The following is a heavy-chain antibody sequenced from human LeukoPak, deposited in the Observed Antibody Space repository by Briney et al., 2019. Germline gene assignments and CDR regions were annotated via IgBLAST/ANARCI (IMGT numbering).Heavy chain of an antibody. D-gene: IGHD3-16*01. Sequence: ASVKVSCKASGYIFTNYAMHWVRQAPGQRPEWMGIINPSVGSTSYTQKFQGRVTMTRDTSTSTVYLELSRLTSEDTAVYYCARRRGEDGMDVWGKGTTVTVSS. CDR3: ARRRGEDGMDV. CDR2: INPSVGST. V-gene: IGHV1-46*01. CDR1: GYIFTNYA. J-gene: IGHJ6*04.